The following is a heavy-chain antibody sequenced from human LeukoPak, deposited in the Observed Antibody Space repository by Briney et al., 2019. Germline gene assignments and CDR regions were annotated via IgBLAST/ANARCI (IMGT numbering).Heavy chain of an antibody. J-gene: IGHJ3*01. V-gene: IGHV3-23*01. Sequence: GGSLRLSCAASGFTFKNNSMTWVRLAPGKGLEWLSAINGGGDDTEYADSVKGRFTISRANSKTTLYLQMNSLRPEDTAVYYCARCTASCYANAFDVWGQGTLLAVSS. CDR2: INGGGDDT. CDR3: ARCTASCYANAFDV. CDR1: GFTFKNNS. D-gene: IGHD2-2*01.